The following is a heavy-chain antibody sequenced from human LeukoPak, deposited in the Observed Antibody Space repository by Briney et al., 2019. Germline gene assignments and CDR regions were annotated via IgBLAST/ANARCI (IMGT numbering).Heavy chain of an antibody. Sequence: GASVKVSCKVSGYTLTELSMHWVRQAPGKGLEWMGGFDPEDGETIYAQKFQGRVTMTEDTSTDTAYMELSSLRSEDTAVYYCATFPYYYDSSYDAFDIWGQGTMATVSS. V-gene: IGHV1-24*01. J-gene: IGHJ3*02. CDR3: ATFPYYYDSSYDAFDI. D-gene: IGHD3-22*01. CDR2: FDPEDGET. CDR1: GYTLTELS.